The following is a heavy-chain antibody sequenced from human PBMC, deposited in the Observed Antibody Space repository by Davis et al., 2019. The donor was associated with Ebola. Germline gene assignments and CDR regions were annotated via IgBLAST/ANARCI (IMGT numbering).Heavy chain of an antibody. CDR2: IWYDGSNK. D-gene: IGHD6-19*01. CDR3: ARDRGSGWLEYFQH. V-gene: IGHV3-33*08. Sequence: GESLKISCAASGFTFSSYGMHWVRQAPGKGLEWVAVIWYDGSNKYYADSVKGRFTISRDNSKNTLYLQMNSLRAEDTAVYYCARDRGSGWLEYFQHWGQGTLVTVSS. J-gene: IGHJ1*01. CDR1: GFTFSSYG.